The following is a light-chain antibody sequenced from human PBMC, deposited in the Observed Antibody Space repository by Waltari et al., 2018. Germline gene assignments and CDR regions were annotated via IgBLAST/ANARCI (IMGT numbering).Light chain of an antibody. CDR2: VNSDGSH. CDR3: QTWGTGIQV. CDR1: GEYSAYA. J-gene: IGLJ3*02. V-gene: IGLV4-69*01. Sequence: LVLTQSPSASASLGASVKLTCSLPGEYSAYAIAWHQQQPLKGPRYLMTVNSDGSHKTGDGIPERFSGSSSDVDRYLIISRLQSDDEADYFCQTWGTGIQVFGSGTKLTVL.